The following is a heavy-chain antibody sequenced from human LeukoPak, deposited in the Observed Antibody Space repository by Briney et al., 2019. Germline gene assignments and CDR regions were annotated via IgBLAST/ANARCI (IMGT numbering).Heavy chain of an antibody. CDR2: INHSGST. Sequence: SETLSLTCAVYGGSFSGYYWSWIRQPPGKGLEWIGEINHSGSTNYNPSLKSRVTISVDTSKKQSSLKLSSVTAADTAVYYCARGRSGFWSGYSDWGQGTLVTVSS. CDR3: ARGRSGFWSGYSD. V-gene: IGHV4-34*01. J-gene: IGHJ4*02. CDR1: GGSFSGYY. D-gene: IGHD3-3*01.